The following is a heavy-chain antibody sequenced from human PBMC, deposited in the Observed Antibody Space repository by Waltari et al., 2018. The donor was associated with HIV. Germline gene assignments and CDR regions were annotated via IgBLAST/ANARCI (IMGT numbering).Heavy chain of an antibody. CDR2: ISSSSIYI. J-gene: IGHJ4*02. V-gene: IGHV3-21*01. CDR1: GFTFSTYS. CDR3: ARGKYYNHSSGYYDNLPFDY. D-gene: IGHD3-22*01. Sequence: EVQLVESGGGLVKPGGSLRLSCTASGFTFSTYSMNWVRPAPGKGLEWVEFISSSSIYIYYADSVKGRFTISRDNAKNSLYLQMNSLRAEDTAVYYCARGKYYNHSSGYYDNLPFDYWGQGTLVTVSS.